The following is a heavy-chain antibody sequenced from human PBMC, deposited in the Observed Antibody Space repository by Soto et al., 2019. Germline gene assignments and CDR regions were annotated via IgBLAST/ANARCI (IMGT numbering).Heavy chain of an antibody. V-gene: IGHV1-18*01. Sequence: IQLVQYGAEVKKPGASVKVSCKASDYSFSSYAISWVRQAPGQGLEWMGWINPYNENTNYAQKFQGTISMTTDTTTRTAYMELRSLRFDDTEPYYCVRYEVTPPGLGFEYWGQGTLVTVSS. D-gene: IGHD2-21*02. CDR1: DYSFSSYA. CDR2: INPYNENT. J-gene: IGHJ4*02. CDR3: VRYEVTPPGLGFEY.